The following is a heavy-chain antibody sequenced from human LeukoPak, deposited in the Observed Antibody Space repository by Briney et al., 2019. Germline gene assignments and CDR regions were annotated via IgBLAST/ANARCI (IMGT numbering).Heavy chain of an antibody. J-gene: IGHJ5*02. CDR1: GFTFSSYA. CDR3: ARDAAHYDNWFDP. CDR2: ISYDGSNK. Sequence: GGSLRLSCAASGFTFSSYAMHWVRQAPGKGLERVAVISYDGSNKYYADSVKGRFTISRDNSKNTLYLQMNSLRAEDTAVYYCARDAAHYDNWFDPWGQGTLVTVSS. V-gene: IGHV3-30-3*01. D-gene: IGHD4-17*01.